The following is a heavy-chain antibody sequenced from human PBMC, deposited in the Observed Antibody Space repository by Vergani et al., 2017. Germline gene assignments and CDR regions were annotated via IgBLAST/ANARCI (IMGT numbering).Heavy chain of an antibody. CDR1: GFTVSSNY. J-gene: IGHJ4*02. D-gene: IGHD3-16*01. V-gene: IGHV3-53*05. CDR3: AKGDYDYVWGSYRWYYFDY. CDR2: IYSGGST. Sequence: EVQLVEPGGGLIQPGGSLRLSCAASGFTVSSNYMSWVRQAPGKGLEWVSVIYSGGSTYYADSVKGRFTISRDNAKNTLYLQMNSLRAEDTAVYYCAKGDYDYVWGSYRWYYFDYWGQGTLVTVSS.